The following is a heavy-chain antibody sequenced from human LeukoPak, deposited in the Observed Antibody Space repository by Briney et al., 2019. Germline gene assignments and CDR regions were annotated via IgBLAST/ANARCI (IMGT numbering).Heavy chain of an antibody. V-gene: IGHV3-23*01. J-gene: IGHJ4*02. Sequence: GGSLRLSCAASGFTFSTYAMSWVRQAPGKGLEWVSGISGSGGNTYYADSVKGRFTISRDNSKNTLYVQMNSLRADYTAVYYCAKLILPYLDWLSEFEYWGQGTLVTVSS. CDR2: ISGSGGNT. D-gene: IGHD3-9*01. CDR1: GFTFSTYA. CDR3: AKLILPYLDWLSEFEY.